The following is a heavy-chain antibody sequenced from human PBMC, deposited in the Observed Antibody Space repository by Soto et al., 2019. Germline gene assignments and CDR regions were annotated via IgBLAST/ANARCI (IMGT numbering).Heavy chain of an antibody. CDR1: GFTFSSYS. D-gene: IGHD3-3*01. CDR3: AKALDWFRYYYYGMDV. J-gene: IGHJ6*02. V-gene: IGHV3-30*18. CDR2: ISYDGSNK. Sequence: GGSLRLSFAASGFTFSSYSMHWVCQAPGKGLELVAVISYDGSNKYYANSSKDRFTISTDNSKTTLYLQMNSLIPDVTTAYYFAKALDWFRYYYYGMDVWCQGPKVT.